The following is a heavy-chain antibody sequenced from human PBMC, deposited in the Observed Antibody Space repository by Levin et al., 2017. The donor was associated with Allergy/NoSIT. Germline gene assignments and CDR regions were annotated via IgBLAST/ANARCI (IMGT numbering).Heavy chain of an antibody. CDR3: TGRSLIFSLY. D-gene: IGHD3/OR15-3a*01. V-gene: IGHV3-23*01. CDR1: GITSSSHA. J-gene: IGHJ4*01. Sequence: PGGSLRLSCVVSGITSSSHAMSWVRQAPGKGLEWVSAISAVRDDTYYADSVRGRFTISRDSSKNTLYLQMNSLRADDTAIYYCTGRSLIFSLYWGQGTLVTVSS. CDR2: ISAVRDDT.